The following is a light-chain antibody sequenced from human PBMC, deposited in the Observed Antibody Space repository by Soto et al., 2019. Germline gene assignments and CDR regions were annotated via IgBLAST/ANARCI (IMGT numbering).Light chain of an antibody. Sequence: DIVMPQSPLSLAVTPGEPASISCRSSQSLLHSSGYNYLDWYVQKPGQSPQLLIYLGSDRASGVPDRFSGSGSGTDFTLKISRVEAADVGVYYCMQGLQTPMNTFGQGTKLEIK. V-gene: IGKV2-28*01. J-gene: IGKJ2*01. CDR1: QSLLHSSGYNY. CDR2: LGS. CDR3: MQGLQTPMNT.